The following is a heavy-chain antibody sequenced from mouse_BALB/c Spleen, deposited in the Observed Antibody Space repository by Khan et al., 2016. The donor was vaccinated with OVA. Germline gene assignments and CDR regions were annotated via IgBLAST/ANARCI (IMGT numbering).Heavy chain of an antibody. CDR3: ARGSYYCGVRYKDY. D-gene: IGHD1-1*02. CDR2: IWSDGFT. CDR1: GFSLTSYG. J-gene: IGHJ4*01. Sequence: QVQLKQSGPGLVAPSQSLSITCTVSGFSLTSYGVHWVRQPPGKGLEWLVVIWSDGFTTYNSTLKSRLSISKDNSKSQVFLQMNSLQTDDTAMYYCARGSYYCGVRYKDYWGQGTSVTVSS. V-gene: IGHV2-6*02.